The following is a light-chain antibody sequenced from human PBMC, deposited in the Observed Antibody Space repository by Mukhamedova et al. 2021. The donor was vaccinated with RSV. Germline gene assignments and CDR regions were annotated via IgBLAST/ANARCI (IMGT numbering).Light chain of an antibody. CDR3: QRYEDLPVT. J-gene: IGKJ4*01. Sequence: WYQRRVHGKAPKLLIFDASSLESGVPSRFSGSGFGTDFTLTIRSLQPADIATYYCQRYEDLPVTFGGGTKVEIK. V-gene: IGKV1-33*01. CDR2: DAS.